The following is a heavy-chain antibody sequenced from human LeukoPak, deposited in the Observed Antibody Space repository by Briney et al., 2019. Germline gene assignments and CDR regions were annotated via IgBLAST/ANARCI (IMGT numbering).Heavy chain of an antibody. Sequence: PGGSLRLSCAASDFTFSSYWMYWVRHAPGKGLVWVARLSGEGVTTRYADSVKGRFTSSRDNAKNTLSLQMNSLRGENTALYYCARGIASSRSVAIDLWGQGNLVAVSS. CDR1: DFTFSSYW. CDR3: ARGIASSRSVAIDL. V-gene: IGHV3-74*01. D-gene: IGHD6-13*01. CDR2: LSGEGVTT. J-gene: IGHJ4*02.